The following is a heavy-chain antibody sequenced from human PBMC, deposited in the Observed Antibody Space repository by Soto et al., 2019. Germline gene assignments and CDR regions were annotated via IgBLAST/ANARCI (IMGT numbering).Heavy chain of an antibody. Sequence: GGSLRLSCAASGFTFSSYSMNWVRQAPGKGLEWVSSISSSSSYIYYADSVKGRFTISRDNAKNSLYLQMNSLRAEDTAVYYCARGPTGRIHNEPQDYWGQGTLVTVSS. CDR1: GFTFSSYS. CDR3: ARGPTGRIHNEPQDY. V-gene: IGHV3-21*01. D-gene: IGHD3-10*01. J-gene: IGHJ4*02. CDR2: ISSSSSYI.